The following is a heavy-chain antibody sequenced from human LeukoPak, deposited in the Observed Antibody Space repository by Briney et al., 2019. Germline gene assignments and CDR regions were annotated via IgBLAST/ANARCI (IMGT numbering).Heavy chain of an antibody. CDR3: AKGRGSSWFFDY. D-gene: IGHD6-13*01. V-gene: IGHV3-23*01. CDR2: ISGSGGST. Sequence: GGSLRLSCAASGFTFSSYAMSWVRQAPGKGLELVSAISGSGGSTYYADSVKGRFTISRDNSKNTLYLQMNSLRAEDTAVYYCAKGRGSSWFFDYWGQGTLVTVSS. J-gene: IGHJ4*02. CDR1: GFTFSSYA.